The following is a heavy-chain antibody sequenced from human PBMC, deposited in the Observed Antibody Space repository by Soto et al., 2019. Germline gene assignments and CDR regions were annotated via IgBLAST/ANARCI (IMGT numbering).Heavy chain of an antibody. D-gene: IGHD2-2*01. V-gene: IGHV4-39*01. J-gene: IGHJ6*02. CDR2: IYYSGST. CDR1: GGSISSSSYY. Sequence: QLQLQESGPGLVKPSETLSLTCTVSGGSISSSSYYWGWIRQPPGKGLEWIGSIYYSGSTYYNPSLKSRVTISVDTSKNQFSLKLSSVTAADTAVYYCARRVIVVVPAASGLNYGMDVWGQGTTVTVSS. CDR3: ARRVIVVVPAASGLNYGMDV.